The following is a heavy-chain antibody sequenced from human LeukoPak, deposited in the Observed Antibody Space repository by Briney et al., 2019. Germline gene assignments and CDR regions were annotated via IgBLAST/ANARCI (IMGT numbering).Heavy chain of an antibody. V-gene: IGHV4-59*01. CDR2: IYCSGST. J-gene: IGHJ5*02. D-gene: IGHD6-13*01. CDR3: ARDSGIAAAGTHNWFDP. CDR1: GGSISSYY. Sequence: SETLSLTCTVSGGSISSYYWSWIRQPPGKGLEWIGYIYCSGSTNYNPSLKSRVTISVDTSKNQFSLKLSSVTAADTAVYYCARDSGIAAAGTHNWFDPWGQGTLVTVSS.